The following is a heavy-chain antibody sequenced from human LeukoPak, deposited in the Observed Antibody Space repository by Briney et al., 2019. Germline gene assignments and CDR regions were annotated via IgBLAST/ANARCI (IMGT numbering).Heavy chain of an antibody. J-gene: IGHJ4*02. CDR2: INHSGST. D-gene: IGHD5-18*01. Sequence: PSETLSLTCAVYGGSFSGYYWSWIRQPPGKGLEWIGEINHSGSTNYNPSLKSRVTISVDTSKNQFSLKLSSVTAADTAVYYCARSLDSGYGIDYWGQGTLVTVSS. V-gene: IGHV4-34*01. CDR3: ARSLDSGYGIDY. CDR1: GGSFSGYY.